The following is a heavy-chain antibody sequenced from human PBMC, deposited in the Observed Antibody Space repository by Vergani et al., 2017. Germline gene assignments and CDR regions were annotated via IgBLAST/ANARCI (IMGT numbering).Heavy chain of an antibody. J-gene: IGHJ6*02. V-gene: IGHV4-34*01. CDR2: IDHTGRP. CDR3: ARVNTETNGHLYYYYDMDV. CDR1: GGSFTSYH. D-gene: IGHD4-11*01. Sequence: QVQLQQWGGGLLKPSGTLSLTCVVNGGSFTSYHWTWIRQSPGEGLEWVGDIDHTGRPDYNPSLKSRLTMSVNKSRNQFSLTLNSVTATDTAIYFCARVNTETNGHLYYYYDMDVWGQGTAVTVS.